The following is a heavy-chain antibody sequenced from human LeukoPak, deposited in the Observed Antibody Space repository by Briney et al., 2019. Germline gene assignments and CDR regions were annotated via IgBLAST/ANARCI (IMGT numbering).Heavy chain of an antibody. CDR2: ITYSGRT. CDR3: APIFGDYSDFDS. V-gene: IGHV4-34*01. CDR1: GGSFGTYF. D-gene: IGHD3-10*02. Sequence: PSETLSLTCAVYGGSFGTYFWSWIRQPPGKGLEWIGEITYSGRTHHNPSLKSRVAISVDTSKNQFSLRLTSVTAADTAVYYCAPIFGDYSDFDSWGQGTLVTVSS. J-gene: IGHJ4*01.